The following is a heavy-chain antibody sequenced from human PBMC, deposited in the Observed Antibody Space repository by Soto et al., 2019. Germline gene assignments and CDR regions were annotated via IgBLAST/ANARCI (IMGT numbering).Heavy chain of an antibody. CDR1: SGSISSGDYY. V-gene: IGHV4-30-4*01. D-gene: IGHD3-16*01. CDR2: IYYSGST. CDR3: SRGGRCMITFWVYY. J-gene: IGHJ4*02. Sequence: QVQLQESGPGLVKPSQTLSLTCTVSSGSISSGDYYWSWILQPPGKGLAWIGYIYYSGSTYYNPSLEVRVTIQVYPSKIQVSLMPGSVTAADRAVYYCSRGGRCMITFWVYYWGQGTLFTVAS.